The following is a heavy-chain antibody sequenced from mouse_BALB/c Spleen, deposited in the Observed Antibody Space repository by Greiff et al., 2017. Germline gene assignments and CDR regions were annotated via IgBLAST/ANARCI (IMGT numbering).Heavy chain of an antibody. V-gene: IGHV1-87*01. CDR3: ARDDGYLDY. Sequence: VKLMESGAELARPGASVKLSCKASGYTFTSYWMQWVKQRPGQGLEWIGAIYPGDGDTRYTQKFKGKATLTADKSSSTAYMQLSSLASEDSAVYYCARDDGYLDYWGQGTTLTVSS. CDR2: IYPGDGDT. J-gene: IGHJ2*01. D-gene: IGHD2-3*01. CDR1: GYTFTSYW.